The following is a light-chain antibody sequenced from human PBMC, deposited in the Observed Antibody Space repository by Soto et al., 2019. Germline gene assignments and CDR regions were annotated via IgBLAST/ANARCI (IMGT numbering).Light chain of an antibody. J-gene: IGLJ2*01. V-gene: IGLV2-14*01. Sequence: QSALTQPASVSGSPGQSITISCTGTSSDVGGYNYVSWYQQHPGKAPKLMIYDVSNRPSGVSNRFSGSKSCNTASLTISGLQAEDEADYYCSSYTGSSTYVVFGGGTKVTVL. CDR2: DVS. CDR1: SSDVGGYNY. CDR3: SSYTGSSTYVV.